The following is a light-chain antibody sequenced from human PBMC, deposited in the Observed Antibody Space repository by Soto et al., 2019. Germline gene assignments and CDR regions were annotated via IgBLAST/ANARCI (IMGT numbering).Light chain of an antibody. V-gene: IGKV3-15*01. CDR3: QQYNNWPLT. Sequence: EIVMTQSPATLSVSPGERATLSCTASQSVSSNLAWYHQKPGQAPRLLIYGASTRATGMPARFSGSGSGTEFTLTISSLQSEDFAVYYCQQYNNWPLTFGQGTKVEIK. J-gene: IGKJ1*01. CDR1: QSVSSN. CDR2: GAS.